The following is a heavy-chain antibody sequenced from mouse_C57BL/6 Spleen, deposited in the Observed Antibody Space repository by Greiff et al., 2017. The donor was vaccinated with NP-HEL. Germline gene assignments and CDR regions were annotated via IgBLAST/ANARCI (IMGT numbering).Heavy chain of an antibody. J-gene: IGHJ1*03. Sequence: EVKLEESEGGLVQPGSSMKLSCTASGFTFSDYYMAWVRQVPGKGLEWVANINYDGSSTYYLDSLKSRFIISRDNEKNMLYLQMGSLKSEDTATYYCARDYYYGSRPYDVWGTGTTVTVSS. D-gene: IGHD1-1*01. CDR1: GFTFSDYY. CDR3: ARDYYYGSRPYDV. CDR2: INYDGSST. V-gene: IGHV5-16*01.